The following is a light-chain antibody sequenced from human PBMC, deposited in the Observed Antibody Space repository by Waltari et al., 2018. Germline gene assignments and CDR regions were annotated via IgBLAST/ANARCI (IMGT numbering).Light chain of an antibody. Sequence: DVVMTQTPLSLSVTPGQPASISCKSSQSLLSSYGKAYLYWYLQRPGQFPQLLIYEVSSRFSGVPDRFSGSGSETDFTLKISRVEAEDVGIYYCMQATHLPLTFGGGTMVDIK. CDR1: QSLLSSYGKAY. CDR3: MQATHLPLT. CDR2: EVS. V-gene: IGKV2-29*03. J-gene: IGKJ4*01.